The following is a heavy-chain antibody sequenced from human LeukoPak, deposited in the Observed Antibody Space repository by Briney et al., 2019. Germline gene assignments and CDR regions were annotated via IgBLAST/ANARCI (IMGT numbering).Heavy chain of an antibody. CDR1: SGSISSGSYY. J-gene: IGHJ3*02. D-gene: IGHD1-26*01. CDR2: IYTSGST. Sequence: PSETLSLTCTVSSGSISSGSYYWSWIRQPAGKGLEWIGRIYTSGSTNYNPSLKSRVTISVDTSKNQFSLKLSSVTAADTAVYYCARVNPPTQLPRRGDAFDIWGQGTMVTVSS. CDR3: ARVNPPTQLPRRGDAFDI. V-gene: IGHV4-61*02.